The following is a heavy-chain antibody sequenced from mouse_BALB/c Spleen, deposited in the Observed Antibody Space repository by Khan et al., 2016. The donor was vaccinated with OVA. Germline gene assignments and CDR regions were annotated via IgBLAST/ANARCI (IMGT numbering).Heavy chain of an antibody. J-gene: IGHJ4*01. CDR3: ARPPYFSYVMVY. D-gene: IGHD2-10*01. Sequence: QIQLVQSGPALKKPGETVKISCKASGYTFTHYGMNWVKQAPGKGLKWMGWINTYTGEPTYADDFKGRFAFSLETSASTANLQINNLKSEDTATYFGARPPYFSYVMVYWGQGTSVTVSS. CDR1: GYTFTHYG. V-gene: IGHV9-3-1*01. CDR2: INTYTGEP.